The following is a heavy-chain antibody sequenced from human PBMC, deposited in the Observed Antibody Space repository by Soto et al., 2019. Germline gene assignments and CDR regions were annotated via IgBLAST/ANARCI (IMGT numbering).Heavy chain of an antibody. J-gene: IGHJ5*02. Sequence: ASVEVSCKASGYTFTSCGISWARQAPGQGREWMGWISAYNGNTNYAQKLQGRVTMTTDTSTSTAYMELRSLRSDDTAVYYCALHPPMTTMWLDPWGQGTLVTVSS. CDR2: ISAYNGNT. CDR1: GYTFTSCG. D-gene: IGHD4-4*01. V-gene: IGHV1-18*04. CDR3: ALHPPMTTMWLDP.